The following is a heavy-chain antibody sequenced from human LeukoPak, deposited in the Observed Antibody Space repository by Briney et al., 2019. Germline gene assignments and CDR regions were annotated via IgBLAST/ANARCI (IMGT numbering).Heavy chain of an antibody. J-gene: IGHJ5*02. D-gene: IGHD3-22*01. CDR2: IYYSGST. CDR3: ARLYYYDYTHWFDP. Sequence: SETLSLTCTVSGGSISSSDHYWSWIRQPPGKGLEWIGYIYYSGSTNYNPSLKSRVTISVDTSKNQFSLKLSSVTAADTAVYYCARLYYYDYTHWFDPWGQGTLVTVSS. CDR1: GGSISSSDHY. V-gene: IGHV4-61*08.